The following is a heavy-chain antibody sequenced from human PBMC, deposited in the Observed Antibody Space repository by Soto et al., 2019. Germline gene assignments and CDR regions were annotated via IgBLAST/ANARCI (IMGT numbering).Heavy chain of an antibody. CDR3: ARQSRALGYYYGMDV. Sequence: SVKVSCKASGGAFSNYAISWVRQAPGQGLEWMGGIIPIFGTADYAQKFRGRVTIIADDSTSTAYMELSSLRSEDTAVYYCARQSRALGYYYGMDVWGQGTTVTVSS. D-gene: IGHD3-16*01. J-gene: IGHJ6*02. CDR2: IIPIFGTA. CDR1: GGAFSNYA. V-gene: IGHV1-69*13.